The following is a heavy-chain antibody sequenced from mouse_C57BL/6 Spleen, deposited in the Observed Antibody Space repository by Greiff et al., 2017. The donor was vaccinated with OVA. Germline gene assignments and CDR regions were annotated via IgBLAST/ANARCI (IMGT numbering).Heavy chain of an antibody. J-gene: IGHJ2*01. V-gene: IGHV1-50*01. Sequence: QVHVKQPGAELVKPGASVKLSCKASGYTFTSYWMQWVKQRPGQGLEWIGEIDPSDSYTNYNQKFKGKATLTVDTSSSTAYMQLSSLTSEDSAVYYCARDLLDYWGQGTTLTVSS. CDR3: ARDLLDY. CDR2: IDPSDSYT. CDR1: GYTFTSYW.